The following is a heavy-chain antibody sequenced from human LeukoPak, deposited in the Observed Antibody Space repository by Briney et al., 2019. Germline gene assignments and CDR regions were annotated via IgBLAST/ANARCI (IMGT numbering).Heavy chain of an antibody. Sequence: GGSLRLSCAASEFTVSSNYMNWVRQAPGKGLEWVSIIYAGGSTYYADSVKGRFTISRDNSKNTLYLQMNSLRAEDTAVYYCASQWELRYWGQGTLVTVSS. CDR2: IYAGGST. CDR3: ASQWELRY. J-gene: IGHJ4*02. V-gene: IGHV3-53*01. D-gene: IGHD1-26*01. CDR1: EFTVSSNY.